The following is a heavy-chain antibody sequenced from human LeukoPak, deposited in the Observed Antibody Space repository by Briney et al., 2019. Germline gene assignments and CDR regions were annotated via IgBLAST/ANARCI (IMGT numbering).Heavy chain of an antibody. V-gene: IGHV1-69*04. D-gene: IGHD2-15*01. CDR3: ATFGLYCSGGSCYRVHYFDY. J-gene: IGHJ4*02. CDR2: IIPILGIA. CDR1: GGTFSSYA. Sequence: SVKVSCKASGGTFSSYAISWVRQAPGQGLEWIGRIIPILGIANYAQKFQGRVTITADKSTSTAYMELSSLRSEDTAVYYCATFGLYCSGGSCYRVHYFDYWGQGTLVTVSS.